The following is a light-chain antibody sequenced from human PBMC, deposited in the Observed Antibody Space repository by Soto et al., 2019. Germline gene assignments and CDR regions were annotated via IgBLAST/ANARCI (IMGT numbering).Light chain of an antibody. CDR2: GTS. Sequence: EIVLTQSPGTLSLSPGGRATLSCRASQSVSSTYLAWYQQKPGRAPRLLIYGTSSRATGIPDRFSGSGSGTDFTLTISRLEPEDFAVYYCQHYGNSPPFTFGPGTKWISN. CDR3: QHYGNSPPFT. CDR1: QSVSSTY. J-gene: IGKJ3*01. V-gene: IGKV3-20*01.